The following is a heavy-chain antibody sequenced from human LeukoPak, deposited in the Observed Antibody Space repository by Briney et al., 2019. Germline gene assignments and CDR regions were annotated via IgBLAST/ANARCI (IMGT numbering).Heavy chain of an antibody. CDR1: GGSISSGSYC. V-gene: IGHV4-61*02. CDR2: IYTSGST. J-gene: IGHJ6*03. CDR3: ARVDYSNHADYYYYYMDV. Sequence: SETLCLTCTVSGGSISSGSYCWGCIRQPAGQGLEWIGRIYTSGSTNYNSSLKSRVTISVHTSKNQFSLKLSSVTAADTAVYYCARVDYSNHADYYYYYMDVWGKGTTVTVSS. D-gene: IGHD4-11*01.